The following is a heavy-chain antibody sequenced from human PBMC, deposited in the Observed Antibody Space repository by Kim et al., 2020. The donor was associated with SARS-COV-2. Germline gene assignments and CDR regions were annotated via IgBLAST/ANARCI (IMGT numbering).Heavy chain of an antibody. D-gene: IGHD5-12*01. CDR3: AREYRGYSSAY. CDR2: ITYDGSNQ. Sequence: GGSLRLSCAASGFTFSSYAMHWARQAPGKGLEWVALITYDGSNQYYAESVKGRFTISRDSSKNMLYLQMSSLRAEDTAVYYCAREYRGYSSAYWGQGTLVTVSS. J-gene: IGHJ4*02. V-gene: IGHV3-30*04. CDR1: GFTFSSYA.